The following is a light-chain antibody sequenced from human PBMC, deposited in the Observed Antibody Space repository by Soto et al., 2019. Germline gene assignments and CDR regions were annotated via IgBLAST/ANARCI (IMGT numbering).Light chain of an antibody. CDR2: KAS. V-gene: IGKV1-5*03. CDR1: QSISSW. Sequence: DIQMTQSPSTLSASVGDRVTITCRASQSISSWLAWYQQKPGKAPKLLIYKASSLESGVPSRFSGSGSGTEFTLTISSLQPEDFVTYYCQQYNDYSTFGQGTKVDI. CDR3: QQYNDYST. J-gene: IGKJ1*01.